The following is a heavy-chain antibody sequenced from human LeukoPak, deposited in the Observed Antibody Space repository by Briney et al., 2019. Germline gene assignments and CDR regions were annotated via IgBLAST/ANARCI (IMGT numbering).Heavy chain of an antibody. Sequence: SETLSLTCTVSGGSISTYYWSWIRQPVGKGLEWIGRIYNTGTTNRNPSLKSRVTMSVDTSKNQFSLKLSSVTAADTAVYYCARANPPGAFGYWGQGTLVTVSS. V-gene: IGHV4-4*07. CDR3: ARANPPGAFGY. CDR1: GGSISTYY. J-gene: IGHJ4*02. CDR2: IYNTGTT.